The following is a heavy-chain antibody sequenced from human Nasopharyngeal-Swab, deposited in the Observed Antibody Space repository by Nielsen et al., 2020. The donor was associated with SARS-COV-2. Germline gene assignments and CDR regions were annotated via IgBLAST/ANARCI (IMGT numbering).Heavy chain of an antibody. D-gene: IGHD2-2*01. V-gene: IGHV3-7*01. Sequence: GEALKISWAASGLSFSSYWMSWVRQAPGKGVEWVDNIKQDGSEKYYVDSVKGRFTISRDNAKNSLYLQMNSLRAEDTAVYYCARDRDYAGAFDIWGQGTMVTV. J-gene: IGHJ3*02. CDR1: GLSFSSYW. CDR3: ARDRDYAGAFDI. CDR2: IKQDGSEK.